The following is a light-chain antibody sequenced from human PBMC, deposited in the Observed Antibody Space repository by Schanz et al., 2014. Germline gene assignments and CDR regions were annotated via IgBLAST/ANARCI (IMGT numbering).Light chain of an antibody. CDR1: QSVSSSY. CDR2: DAS. V-gene: IGKV3D-20*02. J-gene: IGKJ1*01. Sequence: EIVLTQSPGTLSLSPGERATLSCRASQSVSSSYLAWYQQKPGQAPRLLIYDASNRATGIPARFSGSGSGTDFTLTITSLEPEDLAVYYCQQRSNWPRTFGQGTKVEIK. CDR3: QQRSNWPRT.